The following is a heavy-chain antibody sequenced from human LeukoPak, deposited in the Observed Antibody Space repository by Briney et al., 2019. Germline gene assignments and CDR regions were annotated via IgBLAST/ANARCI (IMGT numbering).Heavy chain of an antibody. CDR3: AREGMVRGVPDAFDL. CDR2: IKQDGIEK. J-gene: IGHJ3*01. D-gene: IGHD3-10*01. Sequence: GGSLRLSCAASGFTFSSYWMDCVRQVPGKGPEWVANIKQDGIEKYFLGSVKGRFAISRDNAKNLLNLQMTSLRVEDTAVYYCAREGMVRGVPDAFDLWGQGTMVTVSS. V-gene: IGHV3-7*01. CDR1: GFTFSSYW.